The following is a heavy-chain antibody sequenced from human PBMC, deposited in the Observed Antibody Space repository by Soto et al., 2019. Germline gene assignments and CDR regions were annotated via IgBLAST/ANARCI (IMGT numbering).Heavy chain of an antibody. CDR1: GFTFSHHS. Sequence: PGGSLRLSCSGSGFTFSHHSLYWVRQPPGKGLQCDSSISGSGGNIYYAESVKGRFTISRDNSKNTLYLQMTSLSSEDSAVYYCVKVSGYCTGGSCFSYFDYWGQGTPVTVSS. V-gene: IGHV3-64D*06. D-gene: IGHD2-15*01. CDR3: VKVSGYCTGGSCFSYFDY. J-gene: IGHJ4*02. CDR2: ISGSGGNI.